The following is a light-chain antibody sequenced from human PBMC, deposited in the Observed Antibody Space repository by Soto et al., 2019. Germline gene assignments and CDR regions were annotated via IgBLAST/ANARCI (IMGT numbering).Light chain of an antibody. CDR1: SGHSSYI. CDR3: ETWDINPVV. Sequence: QSVLTQSSSASASLGSSVKLTCTLSSGHSSYIIAWHQQQPGKAPRYLMKLEGSGSYNKGSGVPDRFSGSSSGADRYLTISNLQSEDEANYYCETWDINPVVSGGGTMRAAL. CDR2: LEGSGSY. J-gene: IGLJ2*01. V-gene: IGLV4-60*03.